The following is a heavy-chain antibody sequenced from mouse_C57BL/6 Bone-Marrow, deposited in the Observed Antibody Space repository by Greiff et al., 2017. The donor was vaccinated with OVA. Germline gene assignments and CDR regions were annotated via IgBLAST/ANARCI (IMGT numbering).Heavy chain of an antibody. V-gene: IGHV1-63*01. CDR3: ASSTGAWFAY. Sequence: QVQLKESGAELVRPGTSVKMSCKASGYTFTNYWIGWAKQRPGHGLEWIGDIYPGGGYTYYNEKFKGQATLTADKSSSTAYMPFSSLTSEDSAIYYCASSTGAWFAYWGQGTLVTVSA. CDR1: GYTFTNYW. D-gene: IGHD4-1*01. J-gene: IGHJ3*01. CDR2: IYPGGGYT.